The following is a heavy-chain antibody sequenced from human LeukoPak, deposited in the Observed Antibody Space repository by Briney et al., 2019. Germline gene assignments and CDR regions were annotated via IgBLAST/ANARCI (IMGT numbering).Heavy chain of an antibody. Sequence: SETLSLTCAVSNGSISSNTHFWGWIRQPPGTGLEWIGSIFHGGTTNYNPSRESRLTTSVDTSKSQFSLKLGSVTAADTAVYYCARHVVSESFLVSYNGMDVWDQGTTVIVSS. CDR1: NGSISSNTHF. V-gene: IGHV4-39*01. CDR2: IFHGGTT. CDR3: ARHVVSESFLVSYNGMDV. D-gene: IGHD3-16*01. J-gene: IGHJ6*02.